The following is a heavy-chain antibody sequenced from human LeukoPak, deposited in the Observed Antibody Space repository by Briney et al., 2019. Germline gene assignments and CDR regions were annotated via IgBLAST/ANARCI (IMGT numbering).Heavy chain of an antibody. CDR3: ARGGVGAIFVSGAFDI. Sequence: ASVKVSCKASGYTFTSYGISWVRQAPGQGLEWMGWNSAYNGNTNYAQKLQGRATMTTDTSTNTAYMELRSLRSDDTAVYYCARGGVGAIFVSGAFDIWGQGTMVTVSS. J-gene: IGHJ3*02. CDR1: GYTFTSYG. CDR2: NSAYNGNT. D-gene: IGHD1-26*01. V-gene: IGHV1-18*04.